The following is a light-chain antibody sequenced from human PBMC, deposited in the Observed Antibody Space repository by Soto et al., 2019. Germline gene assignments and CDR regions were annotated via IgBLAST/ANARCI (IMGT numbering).Light chain of an antibody. J-gene: IGLJ1*01. Sequence: QSVLPQPASVSGSPGQSITISCTGSRSDVGGYNLVSWYQQHPGKAPKLMIYAVTRRPSGVSNRFSGSKSGDTASLTISGLQAEDEANYYCCSFAGSRILYVFGTGTKVTVL. CDR1: RSDVGGYNL. CDR2: AVT. CDR3: CSFAGSRILYV. V-gene: IGLV2-23*02.